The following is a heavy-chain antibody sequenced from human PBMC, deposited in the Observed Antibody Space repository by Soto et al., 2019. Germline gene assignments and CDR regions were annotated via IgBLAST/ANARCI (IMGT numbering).Heavy chain of an antibody. D-gene: IGHD3-10*01. CDR1: GYTFTSYA. CDR3: ASHYYGSGSYYKPFDY. CDR2: INAGNGNT. V-gene: IGHV1-3*01. J-gene: IGHJ4*02. Sequence: GASVKVSCKASGYTFTSYAMHWVRQAPGQRLEWMGWINAGNGNTKYSQKFQGRVTITRDTSASTAYMELSSLRSEDTAVYYCASHYYGSGSYYKPFDYWGQGTLVTVSS.